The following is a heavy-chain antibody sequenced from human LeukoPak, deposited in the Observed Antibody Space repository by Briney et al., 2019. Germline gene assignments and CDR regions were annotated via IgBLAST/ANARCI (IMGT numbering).Heavy chain of an antibody. CDR2: MNPNTGNT. CDR1: GYTFTDHD. Sequence: GASVKVSCKASGYTFTDHDINWVRQATGQGLEWMGWMNPNTGNTGYAQKFQGRVTMTRDTSENTAYMELSGLRSEDTAVYYCARGSRYSSGWYEEGNYYGMDVWGQGTTVTVSS. J-gene: IGHJ6*02. D-gene: IGHD6-19*01. V-gene: IGHV1-8*01. CDR3: ARGSRYSSGWYEEGNYYGMDV.